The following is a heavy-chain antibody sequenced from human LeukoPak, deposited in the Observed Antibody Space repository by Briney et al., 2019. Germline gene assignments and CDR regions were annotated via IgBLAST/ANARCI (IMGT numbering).Heavy chain of an antibody. J-gene: IGHJ3*02. Sequence: GGSLRLSCAASGFTFSSYSMNWVRQAPGKGLEWVSYISSSSSTIYYADSVKGRFTISRDNAKNSLYLQMNSLRAEDTAVYYCARPNCEYGGDAFDIWGQGTMVTVSS. CDR3: ARPNCEYGGDAFDI. D-gene: IGHD4-23*01. CDR1: GFTFSSYS. CDR2: ISSSSSTI. V-gene: IGHV3-48*04.